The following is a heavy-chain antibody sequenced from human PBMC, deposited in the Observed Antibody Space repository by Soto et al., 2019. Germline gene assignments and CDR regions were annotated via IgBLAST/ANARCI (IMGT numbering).Heavy chain of an antibody. D-gene: IGHD2-2*01. J-gene: IGHJ6*02. CDR2: IIPIFGTA. CDR3: ATARPDIVLVPAAPDYYYGMDV. Sequence: SVKVSCKASGGTFSSYAISWVRQAPGQGLEWMGGIIPIFGTANYAQKFQGRVTITADESTSTAYMELSSLRSEDTAVYYCATARPDIVLVPAAPDYYYGMDVWGQGNTVTVSS. V-gene: IGHV1-69*13. CDR1: GGTFSSYA.